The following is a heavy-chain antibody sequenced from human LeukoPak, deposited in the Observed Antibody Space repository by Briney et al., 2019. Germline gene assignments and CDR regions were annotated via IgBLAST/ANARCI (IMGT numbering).Heavy chain of an antibody. CDR3: ARDEHLAGSSWSE. CDR2: INTYNGNT. V-gene: IGHV1-18*01. J-gene: IGHJ4*02. CDR1: GYTFTSYL. D-gene: IGHD6-13*01. Sequence: ASVKVSCKASGYTFTSYLISWVRQAPGLGLEWMGWINTYNGNTNYAQKLQGRVTMTTDTSTSTAYMELRSLRSDDTAVYYCARDEHLAGSSWSEWDQGTLVTVSS.